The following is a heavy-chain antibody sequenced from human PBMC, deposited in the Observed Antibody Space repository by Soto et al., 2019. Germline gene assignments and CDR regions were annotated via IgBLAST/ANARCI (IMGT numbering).Heavy chain of an antibody. J-gene: IGHJ6*02. CDR1: GFTVSTNY. CDR2: LHGSGST. V-gene: IGHV3-53*02. CDR3: ARKPPAAIQGWAYGMDV. D-gene: IGHD2-2*01. Sequence: EVQLVQTGGGLIQPGGSLRLSCVASGFTVSTNYLSWVRLVPGKGLEWVSVLHGSGSTSYADSVKGRFTISRDNARNTFYLQMNSLRVEDTAVYYCARKPPAAIQGWAYGMDVWGQGTTVTVSS.